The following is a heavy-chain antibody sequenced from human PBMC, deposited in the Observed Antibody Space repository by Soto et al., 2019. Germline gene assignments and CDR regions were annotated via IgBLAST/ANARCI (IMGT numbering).Heavy chain of an antibody. Sequence: QVQLQESGPGLVKPSQTLSLTCTVSGGSISSGGYYWSWIRQHPGKGLEWIGYIYYCGSTYYNPALKSRVTISVDTSKNQFSLKLSSVTAADTAVYYCARGRTSSPTPGDYWAQVTLVTISS. CDR3: ARGRTSSPTPGDY. V-gene: IGHV4-31*03. J-gene: IGHJ4*02. CDR2: IYYCGST. D-gene: IGHD2-2*01. CDR1: GGSISSGGYY.